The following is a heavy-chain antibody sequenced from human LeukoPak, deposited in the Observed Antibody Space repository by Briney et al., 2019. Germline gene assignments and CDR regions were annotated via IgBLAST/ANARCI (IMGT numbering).Heavy chain of an antibody. CDR3: ARIPLGYSGAYYFDY. V-gene: IGHV4-4*09. Sequence: PSETLSLTCTVSRGSISGAIRSYYWSWLRQPPGKGLEGIGYISSSASVNDNPSRRSRVTISVATSKHPFFLNLSSVSAADTAVYYCARIPLGYSGAYYFDYWGQGTLVTVSP. D-gene: IGHD5-12*01. CDR1: RGSISGAIRSYY. CDR2: ISSSASV. J-gene: IGHJ4*02.